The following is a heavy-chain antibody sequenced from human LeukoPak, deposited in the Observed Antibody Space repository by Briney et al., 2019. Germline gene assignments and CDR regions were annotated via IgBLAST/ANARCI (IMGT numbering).Heavy chain of an antibody. CDR3: ATRKGYYYGSGSYYNSLNYYGMDA. CDR1: GYTFTGYY. D-gene: IGHD3-10*01. CDR2: INPNSGGT. J-gene: IGHJ6*02. Sequence: GASVKVSCKASGYTFTGYYMHWVRQAPGQGLEWMGWINPNSGGTNYAQKFQGRVTMTRDTSISTAYMELSRLRSDDTAVYYCATRKGYYYGSGSYYNSLNYYGMDAWGQGTTVTVSS. V-gene: IGHV1-2*02.